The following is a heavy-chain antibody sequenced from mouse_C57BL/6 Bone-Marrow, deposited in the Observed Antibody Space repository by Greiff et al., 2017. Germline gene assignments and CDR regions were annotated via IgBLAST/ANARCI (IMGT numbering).Heavy chain of an antibody. Sequence: QVQPQQPGTELVKPGASVKLSCKASGYTFTSYWMHWVKQRTGQGLEWIGNINPSNGGTNYNGKFKSKATLTVDTSSSTAYMQHISLTSEDSAVYYCAIGIYYFLFFGVWGTGTPVTVSS. CDR1: GYTFTSYW. CDR2: INPSNGGT. D-gene: IGHD1-1*01. CDR3: AIGIYYFLFFGV. J-gene: IGHJ1*03. V-gene: IGHV1-53*01.